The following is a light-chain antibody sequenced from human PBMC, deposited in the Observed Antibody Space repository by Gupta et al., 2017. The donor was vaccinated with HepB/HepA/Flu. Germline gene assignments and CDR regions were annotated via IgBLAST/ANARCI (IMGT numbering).Light chain of an antibody. CDR1: SGIVANNY. CDR3: QSYDSTNVV. J-gene: IGLJ3*02. V-gene: IGLV6-57*02. CDR2: ENN. Sequence: NFMLTQPHSVSEPPGKTVTISCTGSSGIVANNYVQWYPQRPGSAPTTVIYENNQRPSGVPDRFSGSIDSSSNSASLTISGLKTEDEADYYCQSYDSTNVVFGGGTKLTVL.